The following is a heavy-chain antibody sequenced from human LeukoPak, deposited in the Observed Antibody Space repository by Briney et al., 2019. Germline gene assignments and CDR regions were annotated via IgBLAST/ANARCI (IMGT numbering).Heavy chain of an antibody. Sequence: PGGSLRHSCAASGFTFSGHWMYWLRQAPGKGLAWVSRINGDGSATNYAGSMKGRFTISRDNAKNILYLQMNSLREDDTAVYYCARDINWGQVDYWGQGTLVTVSS. J-gene: IGHJ4*02. D-gene: IGHD7-27*01. V-gene: IGHV3-74*01. CDR2: INGDGSAT. CDR1: GFTFSGHW. CDR3: ARDINWGQVDY.